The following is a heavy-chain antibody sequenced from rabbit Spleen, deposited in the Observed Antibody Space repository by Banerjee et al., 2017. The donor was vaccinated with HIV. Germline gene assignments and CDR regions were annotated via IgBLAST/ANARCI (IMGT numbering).Heavy chain of an antibody. CDR3: ARDAGTGDYIDVYFNL. Sequence: QEQLVESGGGLVQPEGSLQLSCTASGFSFSDKAVMCWVRQAPGKGLEWIGCIETGSSGSTYYASWAKGRFTISKTSSTTVTLQMTSLTAADTATYFCARDAGTGDYIDVYFNLWGPGTLVTVS. CDR1: GFSFSDKAV. D-gene: IGHD8-1*01. CDR2: IETGSSGST. V-gene: IGHV1S45*01. J-gene: IGHJ4*01.